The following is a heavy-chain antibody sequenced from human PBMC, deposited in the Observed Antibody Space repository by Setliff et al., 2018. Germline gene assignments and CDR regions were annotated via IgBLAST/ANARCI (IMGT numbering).Heavy chain of an antibody. V-gene: IGHV1-2*02. CDR3: ARELRSPYWHLDS. D-gene: IGHD3-16*01. CDR1: GYTFIRYY. J-gene: IGHJ5*01. CDR2: INPNTGGT. Sequence: ASVKVSCKASGYTFIRYYMYWVRQAPGQGPEWMGCINPNTGGTRFAQKFQFGVTMTADKAITTAYLDLRSLRSDDTAVYYCARELRSPYWHLDSWGQGTQVTVSS.